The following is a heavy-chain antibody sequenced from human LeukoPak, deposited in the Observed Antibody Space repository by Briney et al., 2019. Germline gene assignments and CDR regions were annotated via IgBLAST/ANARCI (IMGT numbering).Heavy chain of an antibody. D-gene: IGHD3-16*02. J-gene: IGHJ4*02. CDR3: AKERAGYTNPYYFDY. CDR1: GFTFANYF. V-gene: IGHV3-23*01. Sequence: GGSLRLSCAASGFTFANYFMSWVRQPPGKGLEWVSTIRIGASGTHYADSVQGRFTISRDDSKNTLYLHMNSLRAEDTAVYYCAKERAGYTNPYYFDYWGQGTLVTVSS. CDR2: IRIGASGT.